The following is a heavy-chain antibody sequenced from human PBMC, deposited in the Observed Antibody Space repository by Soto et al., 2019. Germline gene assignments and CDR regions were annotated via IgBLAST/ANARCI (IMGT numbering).Heavy chain of an antibody. Sequence: VASVKVSCKASGYTFTSYDINWVRQATGQGLEWMGWMNPNSGNTGYAQKFQCRVTMTRNTSISTAYMGLSSPRSEDTAVYYCARGSFQSWFDPWGRVTLVTVAS. CDR2: MNPNSGNT. J-gene: IGHJ5*02. V-gene: IGHV1-8*01. CDR1: GYTFTSYD. CDR3: ARGSFQSWFDP.